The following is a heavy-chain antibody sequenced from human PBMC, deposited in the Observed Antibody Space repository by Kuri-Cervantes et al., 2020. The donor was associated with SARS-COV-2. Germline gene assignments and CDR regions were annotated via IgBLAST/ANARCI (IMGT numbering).Heavy chain of an antibody. CDR3: ARDPRLADYFDY. D-gene: IGHD6-19*01. J-gene: IGHJ4*02. V-gene: IGHV3-48*04. Sequence: GGSLRLSCAASGFTFSSYSMNWVRQAPGKGLEWVSGISWNSGSIGYADSVKGRFTISRDNAKNSLYLQMNSLRAEDTAVYYCARDPRLADYFDYWGQGTLVTVSS. CDR2: ISWNSGSI. CDR1: GFTFSSYS.